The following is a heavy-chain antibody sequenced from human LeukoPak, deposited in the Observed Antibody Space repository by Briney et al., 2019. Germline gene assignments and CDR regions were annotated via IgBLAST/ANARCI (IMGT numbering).Heavy chain of an antibody. J-gene: IGHJ6*02. Sequence: GGSLRLSCAASGFTFSSYAMHWVRQAPGKGLEWVAVISYDGSNKYYADSVKGRFTISRGNSKNTLYLQMNSLRAEDTAVYYCARDGPYSGSPYYGMDVWGQGTTVTVSS. D-gene: IGHD1-26*01. V-gene: IGHV3-30-3*01. CDR1: GFTFSSYA. CDR2: ISYDGSNK. CDR3: ARDGPYSGSPYYGMDV.